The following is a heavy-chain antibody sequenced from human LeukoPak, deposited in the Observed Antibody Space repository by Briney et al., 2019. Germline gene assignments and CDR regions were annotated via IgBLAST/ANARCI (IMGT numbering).Heavy chain of an antibody. J-gene: IGHJ4*02. V-gene: IGHV1-18*01. CDR1: GYTFTSYG. CDR3: ARDFFDFWGGYHTGGHPNFDY. D-gene: IGHD3-3*01. Sequence: GASVKVSCKASGYTFTSYGISWVRQAPGQGLEWMGWISAYNGNTNYAQKLQGRVTMTTDTSTSTAYMELRSLRSDDTAVYYCARDFFDFWGGYHTGGHPNFDYWGQGTLVTVSS. CDR2: ISAYNGNT.